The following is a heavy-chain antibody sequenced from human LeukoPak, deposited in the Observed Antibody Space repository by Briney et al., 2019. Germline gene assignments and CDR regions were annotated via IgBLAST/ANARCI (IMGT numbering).Heavy chain of an antibody. CDR3: ARGSFGDTAMGANWLDP. Sequence: SETLSLTCAVSGGSISSGGYSWSWIRQPPGKGLEWIGYIYHSGSTYYNPSLKSRVTISVDRSKNQFSLKLSSVTAADTAVYYCARGSFGDTAMGANWLDPWGQGTLVTVSS. D-gene: IGHD5-18*01. CDR1: GGSISSGGYS. V-gene: IGHV4-30-2*01. J-gene: IGHJ5*02. CDR2: IYHSGST.